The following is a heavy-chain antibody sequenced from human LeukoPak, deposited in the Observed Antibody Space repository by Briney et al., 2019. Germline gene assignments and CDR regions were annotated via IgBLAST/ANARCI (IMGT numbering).Heavy chain of an antibody. CDR3: ARGEYDILTGYLDY. CDR1: GFTFSSYA. V-gene: IGHV3-30-3*01. Sequence: GGSLRLSCAASGFTFSSYAMHWVRQAPGKGLEWVAVISYDGSNKYYADSVKGRFTISRDNSKNTLYLQMNSLRAEDTAVYYCARGEYDILTGYLDYWGQGTLVTVSP. J-gene: IGHJ4*02. CDR2: ISYDGSNK. D-gene: IGHD3-9*01.